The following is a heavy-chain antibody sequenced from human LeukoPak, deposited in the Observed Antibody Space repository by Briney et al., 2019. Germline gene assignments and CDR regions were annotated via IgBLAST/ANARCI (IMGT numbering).Heavy chain of an antibody. CDR3: ARDGGRGYSYGYDYYYGMDV. J-gene: IGHJ6*02. V-gene: IGHV3-21*01. CDR2: ISSSSSYI. Sequence: GGSLRLSCAASGFTFSSYSMNWVRQAPGKGLEWVSSISSSSSYIYYADSVKGRFTISRDNSKNTLYLQMNSLRAEDTAVYYCARDGGRGYSYGYDYYYGMDVWGQGTTVTVSS. D-gene: IGHD5-18*01. CDR1: GFTFSSYS.